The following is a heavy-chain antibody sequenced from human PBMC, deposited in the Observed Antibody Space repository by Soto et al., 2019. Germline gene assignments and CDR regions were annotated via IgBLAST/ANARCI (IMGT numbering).Heavy chain of an antibody. CDR2: INHSGST. J-gene: IGHJ6*02. V-gene: IGHV4-34*01. Sequence: NPSETLSLTCAVYGGSFSGYYWSWIRQPPGKGLEWIGEINHSGSTNYNPSLKSRVTISVDTSKNQFSLKLSSVTAADTAVYYCARGRPGYSSGWYRYYYGMDVWGQGTTGTVSS. CDR3: ARGRPGYSSGWYRYYYGMDV. D-gene: IGHD6-19*01. CDR1: GGSFSGYY.